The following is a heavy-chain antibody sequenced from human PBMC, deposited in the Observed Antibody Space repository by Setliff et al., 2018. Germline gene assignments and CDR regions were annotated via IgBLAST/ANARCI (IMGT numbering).Heavy chain of an antibody. CDR1: GGSFSGYY. Sequence: PSETLSLTCAVYGGSFSGYYWSWIRQPPGKGLEWIGEINHSGSTYYIPSLKSRVTISVDTSKNQFSLKLSSVTAADTAVYYCARLYIVVVVAATPAWFDPWGQGTLVTVSS. D-gene: IGHD2-15*01. V-gene: IGHV4-34*01. CDR3: ARLYIVVVVAATPAWFDP. J-gene: IGHJ5*02. CDR2: INHSGST.